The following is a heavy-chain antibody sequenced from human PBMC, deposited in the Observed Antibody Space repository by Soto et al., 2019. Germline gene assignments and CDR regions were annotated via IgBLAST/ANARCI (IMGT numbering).Heavy chain of an antibody. CDR1: EFTFSNFP. V-gene: IGHV3-30-3*02. CDR2: ISHDGRNK. CDR3: AKNAQVDFWAILDY. D-gene: IGHD3-3*01. Sequence: PGWPLRLSCTASEFTFSNFPIHLVRQYPGKGLEWVADISHDGRNKGYADSVKGRFTISRDNSKNTLYLQMNSLRAEDTAVYYCAKNAQVDFWAILDYWGQGTLVTVSS. J-gene: IGHJ4*02.